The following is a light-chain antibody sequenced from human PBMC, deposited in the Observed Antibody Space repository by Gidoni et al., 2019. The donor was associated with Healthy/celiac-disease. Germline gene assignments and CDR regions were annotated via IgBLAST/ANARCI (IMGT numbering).Light chain of an antibody. CDR1: QSISSY. Sequence: DIQITQSPSPLSASVGDRDTITCRASQSISSYLKWYQQKPGKPPKRLIYVASSLQSGGPSRLSGSGSGTDVTLTISSLQPEDFATYYCQQSYSTPQWTFGQGTKVEIK. V-gene: IGKV1-39*01. CDR3: QQSYSTPQWT. CDR2: VAS. J-gene: IGKJ1*01.